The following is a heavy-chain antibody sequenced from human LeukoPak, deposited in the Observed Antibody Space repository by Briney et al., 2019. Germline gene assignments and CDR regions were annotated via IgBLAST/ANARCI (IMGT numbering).Heavy chain of an antibody. J-gene: IGHJ4*02. Sequence: PGRSLGLSCAASGFTFSSYGMHWVRQAPGKGLEWVAVIWYDGSNKHYADSVKGRFTISRDNSKNTLYLQMNSLRAEDTAVYYCARGYEVGATFDYWGQGTLVTVSS. CDR3: ARGYEVGATFDY. V-gene: IGHV3-33*01. CDR2: IWYDGSNK. CDR1: GFTFSSYG. D-gene: IGHD1-26*01.